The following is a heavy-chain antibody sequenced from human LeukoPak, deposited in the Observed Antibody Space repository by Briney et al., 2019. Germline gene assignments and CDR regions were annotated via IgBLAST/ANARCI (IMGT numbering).Heavy chain of an antibody. CDR1: GGSISSGDYY. D-gene: IGHD3-22*01. CDR3: ARGNDSSGYYSEDY. CDR2: IYYSGST. Sequence: PSETLSLTCTVSGGSISSGDYYWSWIRQPPGKGLEWIGYIYYSGSTYYNPSLKSRVTISVDTSKNQFSLKLSSVTAADTAAYYCARGNDSSGYYSEDYWGQGTLVTVSS. J-gene: IGHJ4*02. V-gene: IGHV4-30-4*01.